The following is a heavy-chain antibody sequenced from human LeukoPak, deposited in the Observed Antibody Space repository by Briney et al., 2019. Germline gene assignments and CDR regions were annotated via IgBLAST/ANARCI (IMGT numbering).Heavy chain of an antibody. J-gene: IGHJ5*02. CDR3: ARDVLGGLFDP. Sequence: GGSLRLSCAASGFTFSSYSMNWVRQAPGKGLEWVSSISSSSSYIYYAGSVKGRFTISRDNAKNSLYLQMNSLRAEDTAVYYCARDVLGGLFDPWGQGTLVTVSS. CDR1: GFTFSSYS. D-gene: IGHD2-8*01. V-gene: IGHV3-21*01. CDR2: ISSSSSYI.